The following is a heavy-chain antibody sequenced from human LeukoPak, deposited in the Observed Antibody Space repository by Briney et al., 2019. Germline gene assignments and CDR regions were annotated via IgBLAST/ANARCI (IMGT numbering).Heavy chain of an antibody. J-gene: IGHJ4*02. D-gene: IGHD3-3*01. CDR3: ARVYDFWSGKNYFDY. CDR2: INPNSGGT. CDR1: GYTFTGYY. V-gene: IGHV1-2*02. Sequence: GASVKVSCKASGYTFTGYYMHWVRQAPGQGLEWMGWINPNSGGTNYAQKFQGRATMTRDTSISTAYMELSRLRSDDTAVYYCARVYDFWSGKNYFDYWGQGTLVTVSS.